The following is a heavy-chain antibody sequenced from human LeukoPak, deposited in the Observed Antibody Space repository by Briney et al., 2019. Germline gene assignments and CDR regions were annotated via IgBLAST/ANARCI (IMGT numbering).Heavy chain of an antibody. CDR1: GYTFTAYY. CDR2: INPHSGGT. CDR3: AREIPCSSSSCLDY. V-gene: IGHV1-2*02. D-gene: IGHD2-2*01. J-gene: IGHJ4*02. Sequence: GASVKVSCKASGYTFTAYYMHWVRQAPGQGLEWMGWINPHSGGTNFAQKFQGRVTMTRDMSITTAHMELSRLTSDDTAMYYCAREIPCSSSSCLDYWGQGTLVTVSS.